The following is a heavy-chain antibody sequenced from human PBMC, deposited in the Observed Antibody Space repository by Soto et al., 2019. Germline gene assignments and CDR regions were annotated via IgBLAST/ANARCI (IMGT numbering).Heavy chain of an antibody. D-gene: IGHD4-17*01. J-gene: IGHJ4*02. Sequence: QVQLRESRPGLVRPSETLSLTCTVSGGSITGYYWSWFRQPPGKGLEWIGYIYDSGTTTYNAALKSRVTISADTYKNQFSLNLRSVTAADTAVYYCARRNYGEEGYVFDFWGQGLLVTVSS. CDR1: GGSITGYY. V-gene: IGHV4-59*08. CDR2: IYDSGTT. CDR3: ARRNYGEEGYVFDF.